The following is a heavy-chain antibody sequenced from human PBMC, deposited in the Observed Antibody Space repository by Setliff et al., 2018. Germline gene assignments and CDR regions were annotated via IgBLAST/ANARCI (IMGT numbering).Heavy chain of an antibody. CDR3: ARDSVTLGQLERRGGFRYYDMDV. V-gene: IGHV1-69*06. Sequence: SVKVSCKASGYKFTNYGITWVRQAPGQGLEWVGGITPIFETAHYAQKFQDRVTITADKSTSTVYMELNSLISEDTAVYLCARDSVTLGQLERRGGFRYYDMDVWGQGTTVTVSS. D-gene: IGHD1-1*01. CDR2: ITPIFETA. CDR1: GYKFTNYG. J-gene: IGHJ6*02.